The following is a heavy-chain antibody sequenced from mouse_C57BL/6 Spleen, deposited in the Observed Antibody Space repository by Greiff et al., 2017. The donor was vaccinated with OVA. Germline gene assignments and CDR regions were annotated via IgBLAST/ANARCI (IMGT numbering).Heavy chain of an antibody. Sequence: QVQLKQSGAELVRPGTSVKVSCKASGYAFTNYLIEWVKQRPGQGLEWIGVINPGSGGTNYNEKFKGKATLTADKSSSTAYMQLSSLTSEDSAVYFCARGEGNYLFAYWGQGTLVTVSA. CDR1: GYAFTNYL. CDR3: ARGEGNYLFAY. V-gene: IGHV1-54*01. D-gene: IGHD2-1*01. J-gene: IGHJ3*01. CDR2: INPGSGGT.